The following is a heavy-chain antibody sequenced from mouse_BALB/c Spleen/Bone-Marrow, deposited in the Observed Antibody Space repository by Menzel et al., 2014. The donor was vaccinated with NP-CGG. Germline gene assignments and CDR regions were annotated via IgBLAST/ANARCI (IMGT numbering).Heavy chain of an antibody. J-gene: IGHJ2*01. D-gene: IGHD4-1*01. CDR3: TRGRTWDFDY. V-gene: IGHV1S81*02. CDR2: INPSNGGT. Sequence: VQLQQSGAELVKPGASVKLSCKASGYTFTSYYMYWVKQRPGQGLEWIGEINPSNGGTNFNERFKSRATLTVDKSSSTAYMQLSSLTSEVSAVYYCTRGRTWDFDYWGQGTTLTVSS. CDR1: GYTFTSYY.